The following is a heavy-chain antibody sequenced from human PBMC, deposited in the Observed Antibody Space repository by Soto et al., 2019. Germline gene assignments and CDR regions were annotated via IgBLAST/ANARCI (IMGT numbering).Heavy chain of an antibody. CDR3: ARHDSYSTGSYSFSH. D-gene: IGHD3-10*01. CDR2: ISNSGST. V-gene: IGHV4-59*08. J-gene: IGHJ4*02. Sequence: SETLSLTCTVSGGSISNYYWSWIRQPPGKGLEWLGYISNSGSTNYNPSLKSRVTISVDTSKNQVSLNLNSVTAADTAVYYCARHDSYSTGSYSFSHWCQGTLVTVSS. CDR1: GGSISNYY.